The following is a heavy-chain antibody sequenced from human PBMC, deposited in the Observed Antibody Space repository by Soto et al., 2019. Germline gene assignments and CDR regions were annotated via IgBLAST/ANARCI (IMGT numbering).Heavy chain of an antibody. CDR1: GGTFSSYA. CDR2: IIPIFGTA. CDR3: ARVRVAVDGKINKYYYYGMEV. J-gene: IGHJ6*02. V-gene: IGHV1-69*06. D-gene: IGHD6-19*01. Sequence: SVKVSCKASGGTFSSYAISWVRQAPGQGLEWMGGIIPIFGTANYAQKFQGRVTITADKSTSTAYMELSSLRSEDTAVYYCARVRVAVDGKINKYYYYGMEVWGQ.